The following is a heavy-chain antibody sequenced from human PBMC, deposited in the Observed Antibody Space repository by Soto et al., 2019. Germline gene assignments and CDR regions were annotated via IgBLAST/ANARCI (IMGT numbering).Heavy chain of an antibody. CDR2: IYYSGST. D-gene: IGHD6-19*01. CDR1: GGSVSSGSYN. J-gene: IGHJ6*02. CDR3: ARGIEGWYQGRYYYGMDV. V-gene: IGHV4-61*01. Sequence: QVQLQESGPGLVKPSETLCLSCPVSGGSVSSGSYNWSWIRQPPGKGLEWIGYIYYSGSTNYNPSLKSRVTISVDTSKNQFSLKLSSVTAADTAVYYCARGIEGWYQGRYYYGMDVWGQGTTVTVSS.